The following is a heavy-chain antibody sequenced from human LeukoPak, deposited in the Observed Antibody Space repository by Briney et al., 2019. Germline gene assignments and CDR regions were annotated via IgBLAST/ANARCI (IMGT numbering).Heavy chain of an antibody. CDR2: INHSGST. CDR3: ARGQSSGWYGDWFDP. J-gene: IGHJ5*02. Sequence: PETLSLTCAVYGGSFSGYYWSWIRQPPGKGLEWIGEINHSGSTNYNPSLKSRVTISVDTSKNQFSLKLSSVTAADTAVYYCARGQSSGWYGDWFDPWGQGTLVTVSS. V-gene: IGHV4-34*01. CDR1: GGSFSGYY. D-gene: IGHD6-19*01.